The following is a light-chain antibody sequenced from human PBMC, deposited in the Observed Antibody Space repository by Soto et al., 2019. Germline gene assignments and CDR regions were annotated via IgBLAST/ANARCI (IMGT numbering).Light chain of an antibody. Sequence: DIVMTQSPDSLAVSLGERATINCESSQSVLYRSNNKNHLAWYQQRPGQPPKLLFSWASTRESGVPDRFSASGSGTDFTLSIGSLQAEDVAVYYCQQYYSTPRTFGQGTKVEIK. CDR1: QSVLYRSNNKNH. CDR3: QQYYSTPRT. V-gene: IGKV4-1*01. CDR2: WAS. J-gene: IGKJ1*01.